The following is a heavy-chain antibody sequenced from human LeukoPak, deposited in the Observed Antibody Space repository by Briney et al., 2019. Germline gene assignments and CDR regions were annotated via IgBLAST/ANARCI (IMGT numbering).Heavy chain of an antibody. CDR1: GGSISSSSYY. Sequence: SETLSLTCTVSGGSISSSSYYWGWIRQPPGKGLEWIGSIYYSGSTYYNPSLKSRVTISVDTSKNQFSLKLSSVTAADTAVYYCARVDTMVRGVILGFGGFDYWGQGTLVTVSS. D-gene: IGHD3-10*01. J-gene: IGHJ4*02. CDR3: ARVDTMVRGVILGFGGFDY. V-gene: IGHV4-39*07. CDR2: IYYSGST.